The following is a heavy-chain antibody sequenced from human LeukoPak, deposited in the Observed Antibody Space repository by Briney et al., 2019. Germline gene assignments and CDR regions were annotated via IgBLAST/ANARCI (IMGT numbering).Heavy chain of an antibody. D-gene: IGHD3-10*01. J-gene: IGHJ4*02. CDR2: TYYRSKWYN. Sequence: PSQTLSLTCAISGDSVSSNSAAWNWIRQSPSRGLEWLGRTYYRSKWYNDYAVSVKSRITINPDTSKNQFSLQLNSVTPEDTAVYYCARGKYYYGSGSYHSFDYWGQGTLVTVSS. CDR3: ARGKYYYGSGSYHSFDY. V-gene: IGHV6-1*01. CDR1: GDSVSSNSAA.